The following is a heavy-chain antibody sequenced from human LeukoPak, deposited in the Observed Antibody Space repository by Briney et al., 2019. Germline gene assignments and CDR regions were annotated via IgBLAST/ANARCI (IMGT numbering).Heavy chain of an antibody. Sequence: SETLSLTCAVYGGSFSGYYWSWIRQPPGKGLEWIGEINHSGSTNYNPSLKSRVTISVDTSKNQFSLKLSSVTAADTAVYYCARGHYDFWSGYWYNRFDPWGQGTLVTVSS. CDR3: ARGHYDFWSGYWYNRFDP. CDR2: INHSGST. CDR1: GGSFSGYY. J-gene: IGHJ5*02. D-gene: IGHD3-3*01. V-gene: IGHV4-34*01.